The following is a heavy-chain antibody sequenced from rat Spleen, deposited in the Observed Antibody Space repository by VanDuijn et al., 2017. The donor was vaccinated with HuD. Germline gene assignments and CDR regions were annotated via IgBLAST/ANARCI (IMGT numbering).Heavy chain of an antibody. CDR3: ARHRGGTTTRFAY. CDR2: ISYDGSST. V-gene: IGHV5-29*01. Sequence: EVQLVESDGGLVQPGRSLKLSCAASGFTFSDYYMAWVRQAPTKGLEWVATISYDGSSTYYRDPVKGRFTISRDNAKSTLYLQMDSLRSEDTATYYCARHRGGTTTRFAYWGQGTLVTVSS. CDR1: GFTFSDYY. J-gene: IGHJ3*01. D-gene: IGHD1-5*01.